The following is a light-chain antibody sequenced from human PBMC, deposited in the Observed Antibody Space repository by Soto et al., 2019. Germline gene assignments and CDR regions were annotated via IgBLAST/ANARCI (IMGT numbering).Light chain of an antibody. CDR3: QQYGSSPPT. CDR2: GAS. V-gene: IGKV3-20*01. Sequence: EIVLTQSPGTLSLSPGERATLSCWASQSVTYSYLAWYQQKPGQAPRPLISGASSRATGIPDRFSGSGSGTDFTLTISRLEPEDFAVYYCQQYGSSPPTFGQGTKVEFK. CDR1: QSVTYSY. J-gene: IGKJ1*01.